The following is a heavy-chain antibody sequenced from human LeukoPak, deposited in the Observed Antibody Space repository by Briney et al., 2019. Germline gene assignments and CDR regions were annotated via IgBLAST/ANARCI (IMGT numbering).Heavy chain of an antibody. J-gene: IGHJ4*02. V-gene: IGHV3-30*02. CDR1: GFTFSSYG. CDR3: AKGPHYYGSGSFVDY. Sequence: GGSLRLSCAASGFTFSSYGMHWFRQAPGKGLEWVAFIRYDGSNKYYADSVKGRFTISRDNSKNTLYLQMNSLRAGDTAVYYCAKGPHYYGSGSFVDYWGQGTLVTVSS. D-gene: IGHD3-10*01. CDR2: IRYDGSNK.